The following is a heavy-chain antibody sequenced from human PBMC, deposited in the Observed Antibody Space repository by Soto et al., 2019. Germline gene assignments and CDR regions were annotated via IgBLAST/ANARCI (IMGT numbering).Heavy chain of an antibody. CDR3: ARDLPLFHAFDI. V-gene: IGHV4-59*01. J-gene: IGHJ3*02. Sequence: QVQLQESGPGLVKPSETLSLTCTVSGGSISSYSWSWIRQPPGKGLEWIEYIYYSGSTNYNPSLKSRVTISVDTSKNQFSLKLSSVTAADTAVYYCARDLPLFHAFDIWGQGTMVTVSS. CDR2: IYYSGST. CDR1: GGSISSYS.